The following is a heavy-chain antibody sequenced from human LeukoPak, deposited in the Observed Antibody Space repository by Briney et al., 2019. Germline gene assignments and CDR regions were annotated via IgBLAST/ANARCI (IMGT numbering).Heavy chain of an antibody. CDR3: ATMDTAMVSFDY. D-gene: IGHD5-18*01. CDR1: GGSISSYY. CDR2: IYHSGST. V-gene: IGHV4-59*04. Sequence: PSETLSLTCTVSGGSISSYYWSWIRQPPGKGLEWIGYIYHSGSTYYNPSLKSRVTISVDRSKNQFSLKLSSVTAADTAVYYCATMDTAMVSFDYWGQGTLVTVSS. J-gene: IGHJ4*02.